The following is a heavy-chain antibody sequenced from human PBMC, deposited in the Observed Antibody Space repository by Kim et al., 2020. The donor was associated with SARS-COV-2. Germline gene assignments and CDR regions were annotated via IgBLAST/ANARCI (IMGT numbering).Heavy chain of an antibody. Sequence: NYNPSLKSRVTISVDTSKNQFSLKLSSVTAADTAVYYCARVIFGVVIVDYWGQGTLVTVSS. V-gene: IGHV4-34*01. CDR3: ARVIFGVVIVDY. D-gene: IGHD3-3*01. J-gene: IGHJ4*02.